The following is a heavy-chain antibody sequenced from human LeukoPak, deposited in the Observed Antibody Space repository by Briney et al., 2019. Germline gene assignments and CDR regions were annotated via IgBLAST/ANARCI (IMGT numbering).Heavy chain of an antibody. V-gene: IGHV3-30*02. D-gene: IGHD5-12*01. CDR2: IRYDGSNK. Sequence: PGGSLRLSCAASGFTFSSYGMHWVRQAPGKGLEWVAFIRYDGSNKYYADSVKGRFTISRDNSKNTLYLQMNSLRAEDTAVYYCAKADIVATGSIDYWGQGTLVTVSS. CDR1: GFTFSSYG. J-gene: IGHJ4*02. CDR3: AKADIVATGSIDY.